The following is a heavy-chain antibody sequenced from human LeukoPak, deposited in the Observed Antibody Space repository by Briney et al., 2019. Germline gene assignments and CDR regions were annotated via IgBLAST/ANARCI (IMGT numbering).Heavy chain of an antibody. D-gene: IGHD2-15*01. CDR2: IYPGDSDT. CDR1: GYSFTSYW. CDR3: ARYCSGGTCRSWFDP. V-gene: IGHV5-51*01. Sequence: GESLKISCKGSGYSFTSYWIGWVRQMPGKGLGWMGIIYPGDSDTRYSRSCQGQVTISADKSISTAYLEWSSLKASDTAMYYCARYCSGGTCRSWFDPWGQGTLVTVSS. J-gene: IGHJ5*02.